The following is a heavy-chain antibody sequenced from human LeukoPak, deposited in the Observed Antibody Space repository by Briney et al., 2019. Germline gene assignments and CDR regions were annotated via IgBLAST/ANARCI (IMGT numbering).Heavy chain of an antibody. CDR1: GGSISSSSYY. Sequence: SETLSLTCTVSGGSISSSSYYWGWIRQPPGKGLEWIGYIYYSGSTNYNPSLKSRVTISVDTSKNQFSLKLSSVTAADTAVYYCARAGDYYDSSGQYYYYGMDVWGQGTTVTVSS. J-gene: IGHJ6*02. D-gene: IGHD3-22*01. V-gene: IGHV4-61*05. CDR2: IYYSGST. CDR3: ARAGDYYDSSGQYYYYGMDV.